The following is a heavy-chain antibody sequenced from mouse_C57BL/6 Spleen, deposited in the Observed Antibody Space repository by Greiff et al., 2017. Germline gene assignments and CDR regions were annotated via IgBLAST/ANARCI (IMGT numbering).Heavy chain of an antibody. V-gene: IGHV2-9-1*01. D-gene: IGHD1-1*01. CDR1: GFSLTSYA. J-gene: IGHJ1*03. Sequence: QVQLKQSGPGLVAPSQSLSITCTVSGFSLTSYAISWVRQPPGKGLEWLGVIWTGGGTNYNSALKSRLSISKDNSKSQVFLKMNSLQTDDTARYYCARNYYGSSYGYFDVWGTGTTVTVSS. CDR2: IWTGGGT. CDR3: ARNYYGSSYGYFDV.